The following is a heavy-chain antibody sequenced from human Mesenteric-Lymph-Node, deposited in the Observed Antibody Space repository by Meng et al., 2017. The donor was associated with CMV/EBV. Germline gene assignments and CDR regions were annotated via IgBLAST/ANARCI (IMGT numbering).Heavy chain of an antibody. CDR2: ISSSSSTI. D-gene: IGHD1-26*01. V-gene: IGHV3-48*04. Sequence: GESLKISCAASGFTFSSYSMNWVRQAPGKGLEWVSYISSSSSTIYYADSVKGRFTISRDNAKNSLYLQMNSLRAEDTAVYYCARVRGSYNYGMDVWGQGTTVTRLL. CDR3: ARVRGSYNYGMDV. J-gene: IGHJ6*02. CDR1: GFTFSSYS.